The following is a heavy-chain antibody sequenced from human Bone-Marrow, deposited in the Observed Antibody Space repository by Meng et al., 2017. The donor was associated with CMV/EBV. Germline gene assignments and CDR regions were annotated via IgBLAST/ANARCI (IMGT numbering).Heavy chain of an antibody. CDR2: IIPIFGTA. J-gene: IGHJ6*02. V-gene: IGHV1-69*05. D-gene: IGHD3-3*01. CDR1: GGTFSSYA. CDR3: AGVRLELRFLEWPITDYYGMDV. Sequence: SVKVSCKASGGTFSSYAISWVRQAPGQGLEWMGGIIPIFGTANYAQKFQGRVTITTDESTSTAYMELSSLRSEDTAVYYCAGVRLELRFLEWPITDYYGMDVWGQGTTVTVSS.